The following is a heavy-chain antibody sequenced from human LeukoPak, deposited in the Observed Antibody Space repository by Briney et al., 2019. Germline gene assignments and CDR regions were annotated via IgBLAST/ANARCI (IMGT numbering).Heavy chain of an antibody. J-gene: IGHJ4*02. Sequence: PGGSLRLSCAASGFIFSSYTMSWVRQAPGKGLEWVSSISGSGGTIYYADSVKGRFTISRDNSKNTLYLQMNSLRAEDTAVYYCAKDLSLLSYWGQGTLVTVSS. V-gene: IGHV3-23*01. CDR3: AKDLSLLSY. CDR1: GFIFSSYT. CDR2: ISGSGGTI. D-gene: IGHD2/OR15-2a*01.